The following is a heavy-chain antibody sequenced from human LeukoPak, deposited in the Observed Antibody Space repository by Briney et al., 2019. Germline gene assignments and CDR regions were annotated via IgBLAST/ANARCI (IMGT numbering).Heavy chain of an antibody. Sequence: GGSLRLSCAASGFTFDEYAMHGVRQAPGKGLEWVSGITWNSDRMDYADSVKGRFTISRDNAKNTLYLQMNSLRPDDMALYYCAKDSGWLQSAAGGGIDLWGRGTLVTVSS. D-gene: IGHD5-24*01. CDR1: GFTFDEYA. V-gene: IGHV3-9*03. CDR2: ITWNSDRM. J-gene: IGHJ2*01. CDR3: AKDSGWLQSAAGGGIDL.